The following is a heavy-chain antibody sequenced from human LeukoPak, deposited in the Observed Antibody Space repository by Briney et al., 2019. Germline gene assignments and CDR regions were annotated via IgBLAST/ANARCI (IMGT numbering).Heavy chain of an antibody. V-gene: IGHV3-49*04. D-gene: IGHD3-3*01. J-gene: IGHJ4*02. CDR1: GFTFGDYA. CDR2: IRSKAYGGTT. CDR3: TTETLLTSQYYDFWSGQDY. Sequence: QPGRSLRLSCTASGFTFGDYAMSWVRQAPGKGLEWVGFIRSKAYGGTTEYAASVKGRFTISRDDSKNTLYLQMNSLKTEDTAVYYCTTETLLTSQYYDFWSGQDYWGQGTLVTVSS.